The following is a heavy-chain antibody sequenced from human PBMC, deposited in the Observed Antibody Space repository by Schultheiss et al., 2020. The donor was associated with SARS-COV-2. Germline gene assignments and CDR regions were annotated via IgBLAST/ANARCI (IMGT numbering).Heavy chain of an antibody. CDR1: GFTFSSYE. D-gene: IGHD6-19*01. CDR2: ISGNGGVT. CDR3: ARGGSSGSRWFDP. Sequence: GGSLRLSCAASGFTFSSYEMNWVRQAPGKGLEWVSGISGNGGVTYYADSVKGRFTISRDNAKNSLYLQMNSLRAGDTAVYYCARGGSSGSRWFDPWGQGTLVTVSS. J-gene: IGHJ5*02. V-gene: IGHV3-48*03.